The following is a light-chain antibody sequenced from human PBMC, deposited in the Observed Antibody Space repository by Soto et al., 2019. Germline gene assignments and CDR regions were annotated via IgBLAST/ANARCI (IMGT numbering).Light chain of an antibody. J-gene: IGLJ1*01. CDR3: SSYTTSNTRQIV. Sequence: QSALTQPASVSGSPGQSITISCTGTSSDVGGYNYVSWYQHHPGKAPKLLIYDVSNRPSGISNRFSGSKSDNTAPLTISGLQPEDEADYYCSSYTTSNTRQIVFGTGTKVTVL. CDR2: DVS. CDR1: SSDVGGYNY. V-gene: IGLV2-14*03.